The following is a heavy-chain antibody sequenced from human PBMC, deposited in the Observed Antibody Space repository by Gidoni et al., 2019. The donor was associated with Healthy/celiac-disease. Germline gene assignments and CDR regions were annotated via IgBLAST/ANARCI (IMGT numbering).Heavy chain of an antibody. CDR3: ARANLGVGATASDY. D-gene: IGHD1-26*01. J-gene: IGHJ4*02. V-gene: IGHV3-64*01. CDR2: ISSNGGST. Sequence: EVQLVESGGGLVQPGGSLRLSCAASGFTFSSYSMHWVRQAPCKGLEYVSAISSNGGSTYYANSVKGRFTISRDNSKNTLYLQMGSLRAEDMAVYYCARANLGVGATASDYWGQGTLVTVSS. CDR1: GFTFSSYS.